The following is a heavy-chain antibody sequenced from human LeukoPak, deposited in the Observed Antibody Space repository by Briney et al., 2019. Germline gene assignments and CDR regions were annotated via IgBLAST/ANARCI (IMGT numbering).Heavy chain of an antibody. V-gene: IGHV3-23*01. CDR1: GFTFSSYA. CDR3: ARDSAARCGY. J-gene: IGHJ4*02. Sequence: QSGGSLRLSCAASGFTFSSYAMSWVRQAPGKGLEWVSAISGSGGSTYYADSVKGRFTISRDNAKNSLYLQMNSLRAEDTAVYYCARDSAARCGYWGQGTLVTVSS. CDR2: ISGSGGST. D-gene: IGHD6-6*01.